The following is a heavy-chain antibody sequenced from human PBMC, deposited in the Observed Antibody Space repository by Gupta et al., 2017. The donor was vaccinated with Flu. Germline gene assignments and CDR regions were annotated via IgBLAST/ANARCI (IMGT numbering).Heavy chain of an antibody. V-gene: IGHV3-15*01. J-gene: IGHJ4*02. CDR3: TSFSGVVNAIHDY. CDR1: GFTFSNAW. CDR2: IKSKTDGGKT. D-gene: IGHD2-21*01. Sequence: EVQLVESGGGLVKPGGSLRLSCAASGFTFSNAWMSWVRQAPGKGLDGVGRIKSKTDGGKTVDAAHVKGRFTISRDDAKITLYLQIKRLKTADTAVYYCTSFSGVVNAIHDYWGQGTLVTVSS.